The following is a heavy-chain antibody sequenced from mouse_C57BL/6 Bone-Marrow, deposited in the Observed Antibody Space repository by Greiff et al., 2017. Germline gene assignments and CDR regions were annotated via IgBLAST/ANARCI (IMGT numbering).Heavy chain of an antibody. CDR1: GFTFSSYG. D-gene: IGHD1-1*01. CDR3: ARLTTVLYWYFDV. CDR2: ISSGGSYT. V-gene: IGHV5-6*02. J-gene: IGHJ1*03. Sequence: EVKLVESGGDLLKPVGSLKLSCAASGFTFSSYGMSWVRQTPDKRLEWVATISSGGSYTYYPDSVKGRFTISSDNAKNTLYLQMSSLKSEDTAMYYCARLTTVLYWYFDVWGTGTTVAVPS.